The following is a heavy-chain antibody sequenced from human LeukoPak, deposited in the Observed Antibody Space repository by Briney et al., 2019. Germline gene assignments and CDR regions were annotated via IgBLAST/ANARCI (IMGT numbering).Heavy chain of an antibody. CDR3: APHLRGVIRAGYMDV. Sequence: GGSLRLSCAASGFTFSSYSMDWVRQAPGKGLEWVSSISSSSSYIYYADSVKGRFTISRDNAKNSLYLQMNSLRAEDTAVYYFAPHLRGVIRAGYMDVWGKGTTVTVSS. J-gene: IGHJ6*03. D-gene: IGHD3-10*01. CDR2: ISSSSSYI. V-gene: IGHV3-21*01. CDR1: GFTFSSYS.